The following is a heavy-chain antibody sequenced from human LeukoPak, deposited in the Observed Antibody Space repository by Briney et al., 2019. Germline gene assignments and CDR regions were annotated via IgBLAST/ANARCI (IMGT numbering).Heavy chain of an antibody. V-gene: IGHV1-46*01. CDR3: ARVITPFYDAFDI. D-gene: IGHD3-22*01. Sequence: GASVKVSCKASGYTFTSYYMHWVRQAPGQGLEWMGIINPSGGSTSYAQKFQGRVTMTRDTSASTVYMELSSLRSEDTAVYYCARVITPFYDAFDIWGQGTMVTVSS. J-gene: IGHJ3*02. CDR1: GYTFTSYY. CDR2: INPSGGST.